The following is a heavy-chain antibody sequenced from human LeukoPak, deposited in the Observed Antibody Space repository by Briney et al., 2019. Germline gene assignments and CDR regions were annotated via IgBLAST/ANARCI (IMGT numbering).Heavy chain of an antibody. CDR2: INGDGSST. Sequence: GGSLRLSCAASGFSPSSYWMSWVRQPPGKGLVWVSRINGDGSSTGYADSVKGRFTISRDNAKNTLYLQMNSLRVEDTAVYYCARGQVTIAGIGVHWGQGTLVTVSS. D-gene: IGHD3-22*01. V-gene: IGHV3-74*01. J-gene: IGHJ4*02. CDR3: ARGQVTIAGIGVH. CDR1: GFSPSSYW.